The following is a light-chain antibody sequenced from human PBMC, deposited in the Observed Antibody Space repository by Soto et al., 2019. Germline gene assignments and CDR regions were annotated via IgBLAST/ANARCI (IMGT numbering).Light chain of an antibody. J-gene: IGLJ3*02. Sequence: QSALTQPASVSGSPGQSITISCTGTSSDVGAYNYVSWYQQHPGKAPKLMIYEVSNRPSGVSNRFSGSKSDNTASLTISGLQAEDEADYYCSSYTTSSTLVFGGGTKLTVL. V-gene: IGLV2-14*01. CDR2: EVS. CDR3: SSYTTSSTLV. CDR1: SSDVGAYNY.